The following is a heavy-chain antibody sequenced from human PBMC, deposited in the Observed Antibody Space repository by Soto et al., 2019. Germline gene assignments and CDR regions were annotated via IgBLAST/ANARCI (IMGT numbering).Heavy chain of an antibody. D-gene: IGHD5-18*01. V-gene: IGHV3-11*04. Sequence: GGSLRLSCAASGFTFTDYYMSWVRQAPGKGLEWVSFIHSSISTIYYADSVKGRFTISRDNAKNSLYLQMNSLRDEDTAVYYCARDRGYTYGFDFWGQGALVTVSS. J-gene: IGHJ4*02. CDR1: GFTFTDYY. CDR2: IHSSISTI. CDR3: ARDRGYTYGFDF.